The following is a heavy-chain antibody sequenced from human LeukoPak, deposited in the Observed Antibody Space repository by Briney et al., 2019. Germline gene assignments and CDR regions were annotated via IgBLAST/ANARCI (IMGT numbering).Heavy chain of an antibody. V-gene: IGHV1-8*03. J-gene: IGHJ6*03. D-gene: IGHD6-6*01. Sequence: ASVKVSCKASGYTFTSYDINWVRQATGQGLEWMGWMNPNSGNTGYAQKFQGSVTITRNTSISTAYMELSSLRSEDTAVYYCARGAIAARPSPSYYYYMDVWGKGTTVTVSS. CDR3: ARGAIAARPSPSYYYYMDV. CDR1: GYTFTSYD. CDR2: MNPNSGNT.